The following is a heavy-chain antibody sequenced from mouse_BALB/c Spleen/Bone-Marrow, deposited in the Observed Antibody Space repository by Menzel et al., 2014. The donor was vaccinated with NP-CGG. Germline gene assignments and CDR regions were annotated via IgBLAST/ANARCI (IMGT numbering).Heavy chain of an antibody. D-gene: IGHD2-14*01. V-gene: IGHV3-8*02. J-gene: IGHJ4*01. CDR2: ISYSGRT. CDR1: GDSITSGY. Sequence: EVQLQQSGPSLVKPSQTLSLPCSVTGDSITSGYWNWIRKFPGNKLEYMGYISYSGRTYYNPSLKSRISITRDTSKIQYYLQLNSVTTEDTATYYCARAGYRYDVGYAMDYWGQGTSVTVSS. CDR3: ARAGYRYDVGYAMDY.